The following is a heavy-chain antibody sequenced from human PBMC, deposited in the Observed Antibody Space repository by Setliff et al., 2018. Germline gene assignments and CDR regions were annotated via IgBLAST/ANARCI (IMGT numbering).Heavy chain of an antibody. CDR1: NFSINSGYT. V-gene: IGHV4-38-2*01. J-gene: IGHJ4*02. CDR3: RYWSGYYNNDY. Sequence: SETLSLTCAVSNFSINSGYTWGWIRQPPGKGLEWIGEINHSGSTDYNPSLKSRLTISVDASTNQFSLKLYSVTAADTAVYYCRYWSGYYNNDYWGQGTLVTVSS. CDR2: INHSGST. D-gene: IGHD3-3*01.